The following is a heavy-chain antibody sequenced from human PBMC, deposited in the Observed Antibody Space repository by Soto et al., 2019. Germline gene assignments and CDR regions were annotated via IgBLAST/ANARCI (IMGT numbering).Heavy chain of an antibody. CDR2: IRSKAYGGTT. V-gene: IGHV3-49*03. CDR3: TRDNTYCSGGSCSFHLFDY. Sequence: GGSLRLSCTASGFTFGDYAMSWFRQAPGKGLEWVGFIRSKAYGGTTEYAASVKGRFTISRDDSKSIAYLQMNSLKTEDTAVYYCTRDNTYCSGGSCSFHLFDYWGQGTLVTVSS. D-gene: IGHD2-15*01. CDR1: GFTFGDYA. J-gene: IGHJ4*02.